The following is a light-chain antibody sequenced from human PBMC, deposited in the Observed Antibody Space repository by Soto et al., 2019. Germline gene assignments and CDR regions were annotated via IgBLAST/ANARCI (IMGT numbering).Light chain of an antibody. J-gene: IGKJ4*01. CDR3: QQRSNWLT. CDR2: DAS. CDR1: QSVGSS. V-gene: IGKV3-11*01. Sequence: EFVLTQSPATVSLSPGERATLSCRASQSVGSSLAWYQQKPGQAPRLLIYDASNWASGTPARFSGSGSGTDFTLTISSLEPEDFAVYYCQQRSNWLTFGGGTRVEIK.